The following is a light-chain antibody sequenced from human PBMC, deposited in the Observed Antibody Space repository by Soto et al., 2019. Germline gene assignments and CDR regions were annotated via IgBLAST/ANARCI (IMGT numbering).Light chain of an antibody. J-gene: IGKJ1*01. Sequence: DIQMTQSPSTLSGSVGDRVTITCRASQTISSWLAWYQQKPGKAPKLLIYKASTLKSGVPSRFSGSGSRTEFTLTLSSLQPDDFATYYSQHYTSYSEAFGQPPKVALK. V-gene: IGKV1-5*03. CDR2: KAS. CDR1: QTISSW. CDR3: QHYTSYSEA.